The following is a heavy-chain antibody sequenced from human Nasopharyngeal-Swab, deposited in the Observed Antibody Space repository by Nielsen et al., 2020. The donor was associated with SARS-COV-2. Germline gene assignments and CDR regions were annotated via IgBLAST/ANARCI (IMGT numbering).Heavy chain of an antibody. V-gene: IGHV4-39*07. J-gene: IGHJ6*02. CDR3: ARGSGGCYSRYYYYGMDV. Sequence: WIRQPPGKGLEWIGSIYYSGSTYSNPSLKSRVTISVDTSKNQFSLKLSSVTAADTAVYYCARGSGGCYSRYYYYGMDVWGQGTTVTVSS. D-gene: IGHD1-26*01. CDR2: IYYSGST.